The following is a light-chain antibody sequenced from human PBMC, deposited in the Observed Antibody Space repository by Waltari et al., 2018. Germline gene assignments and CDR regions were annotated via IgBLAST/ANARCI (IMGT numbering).Light chain of an antibody. V-gene: IGLV1-44*01. J-gene: IGLJ3*02. CDR2: INN. CDR1: SSNIGGNP. CDR3: AAWDDSLNGWV. Sequence: QSVLTQPPSASGAPGQRVTISCSGSSSNIGGNPPHRYKHLPGTAPKLIIYINNQRPSGVPDRFSGSKSGTSASLAISGLQSEDEADYYCAAWDDSLNGWVFGGGTKVSVL.